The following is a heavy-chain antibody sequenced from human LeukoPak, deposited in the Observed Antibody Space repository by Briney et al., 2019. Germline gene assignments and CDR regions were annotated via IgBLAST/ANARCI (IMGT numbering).Heavy chain of an antibody. D-gene: IGHD3-3*01. Sequence: KSSETLSLTCTVSGGSISSSSYYWGWIRQPPGKGLEWIGSIYYSGSTYYNPSLKSRVTISVDTSKNQFSLKLSSVTAADTAVYYCARHDFWSGYPMYYFDYWGQGTLVTVSS. J-gene: IGHJ4*02. CDR2: IYYSGST. CDR1: GGSISSSSYY. V-gene: IGHV4-39*01. CDR3: ARHDFWSGYPMYYFDY.